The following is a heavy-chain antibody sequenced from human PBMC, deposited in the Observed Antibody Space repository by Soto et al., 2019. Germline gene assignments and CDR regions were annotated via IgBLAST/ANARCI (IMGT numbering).Heavy chain of an antibody. V-gene: IGHV3-21*01. J-gene: IGHJ3*02. CDR2: ISSSSSFI. D-gene: IGHD5-12*01. Sequence: GGSLRLSCAASGIIFNNYNMNWVRQAPGKGLEWVSSISSSSSFIYYADSVKGRFTISRDNAKNSLYLQMNSLRAEDTAVYYCAREGGYSGYALGDVVDIWGQGTMVTVSS. CDR1: GIIFNNYN. CDR3: AREGGYSGYALGDVVDI.